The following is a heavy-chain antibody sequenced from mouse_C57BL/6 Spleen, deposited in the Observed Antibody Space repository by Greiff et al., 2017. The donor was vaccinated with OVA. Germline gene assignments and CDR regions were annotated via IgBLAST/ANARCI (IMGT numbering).Heavy chain of an antibody. Sequence: EVQLQQSGAELVRPGASVKLSCTASGFNIKDYYMHWVKQRPEQGLEWIGRIDPDDGDTEYAPKFQGKATMTADTSSNTAYLQLSSLTSEDTAVYYCTPDSSGYGAMDYWGQGTSVTVSS. J-gene: IGHJ4*01. CDR1: GFNIKDYY. D-gene: IGHD3-2*02. V-gene: IGHV14-1*01. CDR2: IDPDDGDT. CDR3: TPDSSGYGAMDY.